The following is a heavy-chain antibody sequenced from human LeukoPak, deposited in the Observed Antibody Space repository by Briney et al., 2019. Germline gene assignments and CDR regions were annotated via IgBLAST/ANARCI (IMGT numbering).Heavy chain of an antibody. Sequence: SVKVSCKASGGTFSSYAISWVRRAPGQGLEWMGGIIPIFGTANYAQKFQGRVTITADESTSTAYMELSSLRSEDTAVYYCASPYCSSTSCYLFGYYYYGMDVWGQGTMVTVSS. CDR2: IIPIFGTA. CDR3: ASPYCSSTSCYLFGYYYYGMDV. CDR1: GGTFSSYA. D-gene: IGHD2-2*01. J-gene: IGHJ6*02. V-gene: IGHV1-69*13.